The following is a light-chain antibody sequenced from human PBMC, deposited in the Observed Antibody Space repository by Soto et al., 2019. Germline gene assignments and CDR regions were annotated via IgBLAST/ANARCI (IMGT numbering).Light chain of an antibody. Sequence: DIQMTQSPSTLSASVGDRVTITCRASQSISRWLAWYQQKPGKAPKLLIYKASSLESGVPSSFSGSGSGTEFTLTITSLQSEDFAVYYCQQYYKWPQWTIGQGTKVDIK. J-gene: IGKJ1*01. CDR3: QQYYKWPQWT. CDR1: QSISRW. V-gene: IGKV1-5*03. CDR2: KAS.